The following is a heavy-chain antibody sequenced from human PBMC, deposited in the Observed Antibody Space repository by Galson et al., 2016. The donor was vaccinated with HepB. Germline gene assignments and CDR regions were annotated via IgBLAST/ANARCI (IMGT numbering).Heavy chain of an antibody. V-gene: IGHV3-30*04. J-gene: IGHJ4*02. CDR2: ISYDGSNK. CDR3: ARDSSGWYGIFDY. D-gene: IGHD6-19*01. Sequence: SLRLSCAASGFTFSSYAMHWVRQAPGKGLEGVAVISYDGSNKYYADSVKGRFTISRDNSKNTLYLQMNSLRAEDTAVYYCARDSSGWYGIFDYWGQGTLVTVSS. CDR1: GFTFSSYA.